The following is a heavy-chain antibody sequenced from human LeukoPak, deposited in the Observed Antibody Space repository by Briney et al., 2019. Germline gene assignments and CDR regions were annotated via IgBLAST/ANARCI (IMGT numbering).Heavy chain of an antibody. CDR1: GFAFGSHW. V-gene: IGHV3-7*01. CDR2: INQEASSK. D-gene: IGHD3-16*01. CDR3: ARDPGWGALDH. J-gene: IGHJ4*02. Sequence: GRSLRLSCAASGFAFGSHWMSSVRQDPGKWLEWVAIINQEASSKSPADSVKARYPISTDNTKNLLYLQMNSLTAEDMAVCYCARDPGWGALDHWGQGTLVTVS.